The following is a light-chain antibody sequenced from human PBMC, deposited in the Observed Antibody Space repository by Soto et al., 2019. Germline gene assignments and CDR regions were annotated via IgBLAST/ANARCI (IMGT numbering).Light chain of an antibody. Sequence: QSVLTQPRSVSGSPGQSVTISCTGTSSDVGGYNYVSWYQQHPGNAPKLMIYDVSKRPSGVPDRLSGSKSGNTASLTISGLQAEDEADYYCCSYAGSSLFGGGTKLTVL. J-gene: IGLJ2*01. CDR1: SSDVGGYNY. V-gene: IGLV2-11*01. CDR3: CSYAGSSL. CDR2: DVS.